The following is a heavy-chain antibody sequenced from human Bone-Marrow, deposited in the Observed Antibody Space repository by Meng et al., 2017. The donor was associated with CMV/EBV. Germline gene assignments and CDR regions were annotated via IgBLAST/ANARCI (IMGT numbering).Heavy chain of an antibody. CDR1: GGSITSSSFY. CDR2: IYYSGST. J-gene: IGHJ4*02. D-gene: IGHD3-3*01. V-gene: IGHV4-39*07. CDR3: ARAGRGRITIFDY. Sequence: GSLRLSCTVSGGSITSSSFYWGWIRQSPGKGLEWIGSIYYSGSTYYNPSLKSRVTISVDMSKNQFSLKLSSVTAADTAVYYCARAGRGRITIFDYWGQGTLVTVSS.